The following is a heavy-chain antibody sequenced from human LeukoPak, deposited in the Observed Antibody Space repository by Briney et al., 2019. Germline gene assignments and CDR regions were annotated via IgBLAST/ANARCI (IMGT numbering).Heavy chain of an antibody. Sequence: KPSETLSLTCTVSGGSISSSSYYWGWIRQPPGKGLEWIGSIYYSGSTYYNPSLKSRVTISVDTSKNQFSLNLTSVTAADTAVYYCARAVGVTTALFDYWGLGTLVTVSS. D-gene: IGHD1-26*01. CDR1: GGSISSSSYY. CDR2: IYYSGST. J-gene: IGHJ4*02. V-gene: IGHV4-39*07. CDR3: ARAVGVTTALFDY.